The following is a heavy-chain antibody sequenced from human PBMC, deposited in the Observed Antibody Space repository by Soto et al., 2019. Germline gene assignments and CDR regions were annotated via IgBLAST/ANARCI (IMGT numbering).Heavy chain of an antibody. V-gene: IGHV1-69*13. CDR2: IIPIFGTA. D-gene: IGHD2-21*02. CDR3: ARDHIVVVTAIHDYYYGMDV. CDR1: GGTFSSYA. J-gene: IGHJ6*02. Sequence: SVKVSCKASGGTFSSYAISWVRQAPGQGLEWMGGIIPIFGTANYAQKFQGRVTITADESTSTAYMELSSLRSEDTAVYYCARDHIVVVTAIHDYYYGMDVWGQGTTVNVSS.